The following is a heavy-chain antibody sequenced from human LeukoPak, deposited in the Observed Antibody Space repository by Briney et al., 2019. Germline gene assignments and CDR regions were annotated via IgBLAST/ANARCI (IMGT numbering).Heavy chain of an antibody. D-gene: IGHD6-19*01. CDR1: GFTFSSYS. CDR2: ISSSSSYI. J-gene: IGHJ4*02. V-gene: IGHV3-21*01. CDR3: ASYRAVTGTAY. Sequence: GGSLRLSCAVSGFTFSSYSMNWVRQAPGKGLEWVSSISSSSSYIYYADSVKGRFTISRDNAKNTLYLQMNSLRAKDTAAYYCASYRAVTGTAYWGQGTLVTVSS.